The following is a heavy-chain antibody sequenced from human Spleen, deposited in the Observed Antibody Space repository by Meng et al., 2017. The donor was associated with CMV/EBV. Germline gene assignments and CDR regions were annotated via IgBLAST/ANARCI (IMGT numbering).Heavy chain of an antibody. D-gene: IGHD6-6*01. CDR3: ARGTQLLEQLVDY. CDR1: GFTFSSYA. V-gene: IGHV3-64*02. Sequence: GGSLRLSCAASGFTFSSYAMSWVRQAPGKGLEYVSAISSNGGSTYYADSVKGRFTISRDNSRNTLYLQMGSLRAEDMAVYYCARGTQLLEQLVDYWGQGTLVTVSS. J-gene: IGHJ4*02. CDR2: ISSNGGST.